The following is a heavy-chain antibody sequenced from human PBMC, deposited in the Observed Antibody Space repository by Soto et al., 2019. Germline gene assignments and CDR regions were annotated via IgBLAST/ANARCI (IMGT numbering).Heavy chain of an antibody. Sequence: QLQLQESGPGLVKPSETLSLTCTVSSASISSSSYTWGWIRQPPGKGLEWIGSIYYGGTTYYNPSLNRRITVAVDTSKNQFSQQVTSVTAADTAVYYCAGLHGYGIISSCHGHYAMDVWGQGTTVTVSS. D-gene: IGHD2-2*01. V-gene: IGHV4-39*01. CDR2: IYYGGTT. J-gene: IGHJ6*02. CDR3: AGLHGYGIISSCHGHYAMDV. CDR1: SASISSSSYT.